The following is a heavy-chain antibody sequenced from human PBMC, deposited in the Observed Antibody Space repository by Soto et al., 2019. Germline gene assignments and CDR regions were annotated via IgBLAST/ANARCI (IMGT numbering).Heavy chain of an antibody. V-gene: IGHV4-31*03. CDR2: IHYNGST. CDR3: ARAWTATAGWANWFDR. J-gene: IGHJ5*02. D-gene: IGHD6-13*01. CDR1: GGSISGEGYY. Sequence: QVQLQESGPGRVEPSQTLSLTCTVSGGSISGEGYYWSWIRQYSGRGLEWIGYIHYNGSTYSNPSLKSRVTISVDSSKTQFFLKLTSVTAADTAVYYCARAWTATAGWANWFDRWGEGTLVTVSS.